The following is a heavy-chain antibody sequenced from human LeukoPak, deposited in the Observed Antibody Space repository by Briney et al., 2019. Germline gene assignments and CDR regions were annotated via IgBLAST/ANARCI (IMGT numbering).Heavy chain of an antibody. J-gene: IGHJ4*02. CDR2: INQDGSGK. CDR3: AKASIAGAIGVLDY. V-gene: IGHV3-7*01. Sequence: PTGGSLRLSCAAFGFTFNNYWMSWVRQAPGKGLEWVANINQDGSGKHDVDSVKGRFTISRDNAKNSLYLQMNSLRAEDTAVYFCAKASIAGAIGVLDYWGQGTLVTVSS. CDR1: GFTFNNYW. D-gene: IGHD1-26*01.